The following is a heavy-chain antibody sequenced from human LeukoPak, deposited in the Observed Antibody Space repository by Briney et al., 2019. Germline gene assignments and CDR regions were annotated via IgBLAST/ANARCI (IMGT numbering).Heavy chain of an antibody. CDR3: ARGLQWLVKYYFDY. CDR1: GGSFSGYY. V-gene: IGHV4-34*01. Sequence: PSETLSLTCAVYGGSFSGYYWSWIRQPPGKGLEWIGEINHSGSTNYNPSLKSRVTISVDTSKNQFSLKLSSVTAADTAVYYRARGLQWLVKYYFDYWGQGTLVTVSS. D-gene: IGHD6-19*01. J-gene: IGHJ4*02. CDR2: INHSGST.